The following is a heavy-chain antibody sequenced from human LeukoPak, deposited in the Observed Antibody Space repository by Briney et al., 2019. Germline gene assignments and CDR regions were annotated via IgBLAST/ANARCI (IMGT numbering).Heavy chain of an antibody. V-gene: IGHV4-34*01. J-gene: IGHJ4*02. CDR2: INHSGST. CDR1: GGSFSGYY. Sequence: SETLSLTCAVYGGSFSGYYWSWIRQPPGKGLEWIGEINHSGSTNYNPSLKSRVTISVDTSKNQFSLKLSSATAADTAVYYCAQYSGYDFYYWGQGTLVTVSS. CDR3: AQYSGYDFYY. D-gene: IGHD5-12*01.